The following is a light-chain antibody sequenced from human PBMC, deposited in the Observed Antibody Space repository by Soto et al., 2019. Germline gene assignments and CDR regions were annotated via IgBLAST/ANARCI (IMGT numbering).Light chain of an antibody. J-gene: IGKJ1*01. CDR3: QQYGSPRT. Sequence: EIVLTQSPGTLSLSPGERATLSCRASQSVSSSYLAWYQQKPGQAPRLLIYVASSRATGTADRFSGSGSGTDFTLTISRLEPEHSAVYYWQQYGSPRTFGQGTKVEIK. CDR2: VAS. V-gene: IGKV3-20*01. CDR1: QSVSSSY.